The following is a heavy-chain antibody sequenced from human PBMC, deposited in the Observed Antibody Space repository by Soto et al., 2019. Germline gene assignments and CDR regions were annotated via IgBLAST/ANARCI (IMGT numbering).Heavy chain of an antibody. CDR1: SGSISTYY. D-gene: IGHD6-13*01. V-gene: IGHV4-4*07. J-gene: IGHJ4*02. CDR2: IYTSGST. CDR3: AGGAAADYFDY. Sequence: SETLSLTCTVSSGSISTYYWSWIRQPAGKGLEWIVRIYTSGSTLYNPSLKSRVTMSVDTSKNQFSLKLSSVTAADTAVYYCAGGAAADYFDYWGPGTLVTVSS.